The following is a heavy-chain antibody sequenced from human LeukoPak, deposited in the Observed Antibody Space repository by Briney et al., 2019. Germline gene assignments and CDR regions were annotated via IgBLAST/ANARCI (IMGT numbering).Heavy chain of an antibody. CDR1: GYTFTSYY. CDR3: ARQGSKVYYYGSEIFDY. J-gene: IGHJ4*02. CDR2: IIPILGIA. Sequence: SVKVSCKASGYTFTSYYMHWVRQAPGQGLEWMGRIIPILGIANYAQKFQGRVTITADKSTSTAYMELSSLRSEDTAVYYCARQGSKVYYYGSEIFDYWGQGTLVTVSS. V-gene: IGHV1-69*02. D-gene: IGHD3-10*01.